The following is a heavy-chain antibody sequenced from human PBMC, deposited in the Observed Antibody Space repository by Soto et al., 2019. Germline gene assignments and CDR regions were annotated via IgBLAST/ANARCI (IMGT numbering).Heavy chain of an antibody. CDR2: INPKIGDT. CDR3: ARTMDYYYGRGSGNGHGV. Sequence: QVQLVQSGAEVKEPGDSVRVSCEGSGYTFTAYHIHWVRQAPGHGLEWMGWINPKIGDTTYAQDSQVGVSMTRDMSSITVSMELSRLTSDDTAIFYCARTMDYYYGRGSGNGHGVWGQGTTVTVFS. J-gene: IGHJ6*02. V-gene: IGHV1-2*02. CDR1: GYTFTAYH. D-gene: IGHD3-10*02.